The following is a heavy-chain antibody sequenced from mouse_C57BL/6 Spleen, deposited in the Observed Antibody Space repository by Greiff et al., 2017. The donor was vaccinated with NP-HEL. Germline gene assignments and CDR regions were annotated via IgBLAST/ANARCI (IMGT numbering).Heavy chain of an antibody. J-gene: IGHJ3*01. CDR2: IYPGSGNT. CDR3: ARWDYDGFAY. CDR1: GYSFTSYY. D-gene: IGHD2-4*01. V-gene: IGHV1-66*01. Sequence: QVQLQQSGPELVKPGASVKISCKASGYSFTSYYIHWVKQRPGQGLEWIGWIYPGSGNTKYNEKFKGKATLTADTSSSTAYMQLSSLTSEDSAVYYCARWDYDGFAYRGQGTLVTVSA.